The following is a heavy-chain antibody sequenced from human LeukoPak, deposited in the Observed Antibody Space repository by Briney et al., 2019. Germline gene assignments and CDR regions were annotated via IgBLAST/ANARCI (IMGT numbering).Heavy chain of an antibody. CDR1: GGSISSYY. Sequence: SETLSLTCTVSGGSISSYYWSWIRQPPGKGLEWIGYIYYSGSTNYNPSLKSRVTISVDTSKNQFSLKLSSVTAADTAVYYCARHPAALLWFGESDYWGQGTLVTVSS. J-gene: IGHJ4*02. CDR2: IYYSGST. V-gene: IGHV4-59*08. CDR3: ARHPAALLWFGESDY. D-gene: IGHD3-10*01.